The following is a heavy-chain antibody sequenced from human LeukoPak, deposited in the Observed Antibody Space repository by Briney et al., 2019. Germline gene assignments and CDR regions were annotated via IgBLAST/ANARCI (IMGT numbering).Heavy chain of an antibody. CDR3: AKDLNFHVDTAMEAGNNDY. V-gene: IGHV3-30*18. D-gene: IGHD5-18*01. CDR2: ISYDGSNK. Sequence: GGSLRLSCAASGFTVSGNYMSWVRQAPGKGLEWVAVISYDGSNKYYADSVKGRFTISRDNSKNTLYPQMNSLRAEDTAVYYCAKDLNFHVDTAMEAGNNDYWGQGTLVTVSS. CDR1: GFTVSGNY. J-gene: IGHJ4*02.